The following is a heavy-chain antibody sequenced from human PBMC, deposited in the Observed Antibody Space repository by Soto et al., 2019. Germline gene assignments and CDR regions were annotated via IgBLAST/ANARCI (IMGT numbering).Heavy chain of an antibody. V-gene: IGHV4-39*01. CDR2: MYYSAST. J-gene: IGHJ4*01. CDR1: GGSISSSSYY. CDR3: ARQVERSSTIMDY. D-gene: IGHD6-13*01. Sequence: SETLSLTCTVSGGSISSSSYYWGWIRQPPGKGLEWIGSMYYSASTYVNPTLKSRVTISVYTSKNQFSMKVSSVTAADNAVYYCARQVERSSTIMDYWGPGTLVTVSS.